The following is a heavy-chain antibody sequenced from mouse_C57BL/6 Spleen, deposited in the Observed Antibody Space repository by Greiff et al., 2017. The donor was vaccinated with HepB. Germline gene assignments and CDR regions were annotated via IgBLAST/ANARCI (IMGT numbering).Heavy chain of an antibody. CDR3: ARGYYDYDGLSWFAY. CDR1: GYTFTSYW. D-gene: IGHD2-4*01. V-gene: IGHV1-64*01. CDR2: IHPNSGST. J-gene: IGHJ3*01. Sequence: QVQLQQPGAELVKPGASVKLSCKASGYTFTSYWMHWVKQRPGQGLEWIGMIHPNSGSTNYNEKFKSKATLTVDKSSSTAYMQLSSLTSEDSAVYYCARGYYDYDGLSWFAYWGQGTLVTVSA.